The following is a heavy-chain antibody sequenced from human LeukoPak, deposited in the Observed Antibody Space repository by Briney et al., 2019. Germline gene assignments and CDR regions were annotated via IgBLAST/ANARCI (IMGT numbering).Heavy chain of an antibody. J-gene: IGHJ4*02. V-gene: IGHV4-34*01. CDR2: INHSGST. Sequence: PSETLSLTCAVHGGSFSVYYWSWIRQPPGKGLEWIGEINHSGSTNYNPSLKSRVTISVDTSKNPFSLKLSSVTAADTAVYYCARGRYSSGWYRRGWPVDYWGQGTLVTVSS. CDR1: GGSFSVYY. CDR3: ARGRYSSGWYRRGWPVDY. D-gene: IGHD6-19*01.